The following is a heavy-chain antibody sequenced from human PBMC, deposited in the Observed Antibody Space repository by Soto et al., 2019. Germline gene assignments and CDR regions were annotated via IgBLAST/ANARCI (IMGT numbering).Heavy chain of an antibody. CDR2: ITHSGRT. V-gene: IGHV4-34*01. CDR3: ARGKADFHNLYCDY. Sequence: SLTCAVNGGSLSGYYWSWVRQPPGKGLERIGEITHSGRTNYYPSPKRRVTISLDTSRNQFSLKLSSVTAADTAVYYCARGKADFHNLYCDYWGQGTLVTVSS. J-gene: IGHJ4*02. CDR1: GGSLSGYY. D-gene: IGHD1-20*01.